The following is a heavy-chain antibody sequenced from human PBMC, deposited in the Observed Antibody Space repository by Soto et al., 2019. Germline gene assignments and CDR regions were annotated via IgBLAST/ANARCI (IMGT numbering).Heavy chain of an antibody. V-gene: IGHV1-69*06. D-gene: IGHD3-16*02. Sequence: ASVKVSCKASGGTFSSYAISWVRQAPGQGLEWMGGIIPIFGTANYAQKFQGRVTITADKSTSTAYMELSSLRSEDTAVYYCARSSAGVFGIIIEGSNWLAPWGQGSLVTVSS. CDR1: GGTFSSYA. CDR3: ARSSAGVFGIIIEGSNWLAP. J-gene: IGHJ5*02. CDR2: IIPIFGTA.